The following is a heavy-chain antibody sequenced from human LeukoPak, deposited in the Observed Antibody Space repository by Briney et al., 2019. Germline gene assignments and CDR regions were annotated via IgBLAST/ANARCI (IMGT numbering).Heavy chain of an antibody. CDR3: ARGPPMGDY. Sequence: SETLSLTCTVSGDSISSSSSHWGWIRQPPGKGLEWIGEINHSGSTNYNPSLKSRVTISVDTSKNQFSLKLSSVTAADTAVYYCARGPPMGDYWGQGTLVTVSS. CDR2: INHSGST. CDR1: GDSISSSSSH. V-gene: IGHV4-39*07. J-gene: IGHJ4*02. D-gene: IGHD2-8*01.